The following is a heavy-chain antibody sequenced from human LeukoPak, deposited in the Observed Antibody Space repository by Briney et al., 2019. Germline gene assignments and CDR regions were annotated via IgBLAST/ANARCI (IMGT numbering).Heavy chain of an antibody. D-gene: IGHD3-3*01. J-gene: IGHJ4*02. CDR2: ISGSGGST. Sequence: GGSLRLSCAASGFTFSSYAMSWVRQAPGKGLEWVSAISGSGGSTYYADSVKGRFTISRDNSKNTLYLQMNSLRAEDTAVYYCARCPLEWLPTPHSDYWGQGTLVTVSS. V-gene: IGHV3-23*01. CDR3: ARCPLEWLPTPHSDY. CDR1: GFTFSSYA.